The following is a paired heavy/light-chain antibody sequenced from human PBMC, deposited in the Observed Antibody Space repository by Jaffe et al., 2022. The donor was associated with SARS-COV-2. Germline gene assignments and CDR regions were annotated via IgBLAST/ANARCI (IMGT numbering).Light chain of an antibody. V-gene: IGKV3-11*01. CDR3: QQRSNWPIT. J-gene: IGKJ5*01. CDR1: QSVRSL. CDR2: ETS. Sequence: EIVLTQSPATLSLSPGERATLSCRASQSVRSLLAWFQQRPGQAPRLLIYETSNRATGIPARFSGSGSGTDFTLTISSLEPEDIAVYYCQQRSNWPITFGQGTRLEIK.
Heavy chain of an antibody. CDR1: TFTFSNYV. D-gene: IGHD4-4*01. V-gene: IGHV3-23*01. CDR3: VRRAVTVTTYWGDFDY. Sequence: EVRLSESGGGLVQPGGSLRLSCAASTFTFSNYVMSWVRQAPGKGLEWVSAISGSGDRTYNADSVKGRFTISRDNSKNTLYLQMNSLRVEDTAVYYCVRRAVTVTTYWGDFDYWGQGTLVTVSS. CDR2: ISGSGDRT. J-gene: IGHJ4*02.